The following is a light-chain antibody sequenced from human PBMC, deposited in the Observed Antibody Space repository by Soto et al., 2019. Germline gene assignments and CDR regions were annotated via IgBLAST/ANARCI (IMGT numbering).Light chain of an antibody. J-gene: IGLJ2*01. CDR2: EGS. Sequence: QSALTQPASVSGSPGQSITISCTGTSSDVGSYNLVSWYQQHPGKAPKLMIYEGSKRPSGVSNHFSGSKSGNTASLTISGLQAEDEADYYCCSYAGSRVFGGGTQLTVL. CDR1: SSDVGSYNL. V-gene: IGLV2-23*01. CDR3: CSYAGSRV.